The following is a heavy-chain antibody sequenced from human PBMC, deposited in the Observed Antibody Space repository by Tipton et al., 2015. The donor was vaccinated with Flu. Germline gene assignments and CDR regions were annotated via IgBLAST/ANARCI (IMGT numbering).Heavy chain of an antibody. CDR3: ARVENSWYSFDY. D-gene: IGHD6-13*01. J-gene: IGHJ4*02. V-gene: IGHV3-72*01. Sequence: SLRLSCAASGFTFSDHYIDWVRQAPGKGLEWVGRSRNKANSYTTEFAASVKGRFTISRDDSQNSLYLHMSSLKTEDTAVYYCARVENSWYSFDYWGQGTLVTVSS. CDR2: SRNKANSYTT. CDR1: GFTFSDHY.